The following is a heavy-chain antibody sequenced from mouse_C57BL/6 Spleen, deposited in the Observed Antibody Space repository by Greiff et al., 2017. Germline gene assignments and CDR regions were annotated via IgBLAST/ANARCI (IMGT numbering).Heavy chain of an antibody. D-gene: IGHD1-1*01. V-gene: IGHV1-82*01. CDR2: IYPGDGDT. CDR1: GYAFSSSW. CDR3: ARSGTTVVVPFDY. J-gene: IGHJ2*01. Sequence: QVQLQQSGPELVKPGASVKISCKASGYAFSSSWMNWVKQRPGKGLEWLGRIYPGDGDTNYNGKFKGKATLTADKSSSTAYMQLSSLTSEDSAVYFCARSGTTVVVPFDYWGQGTTLTVSS.